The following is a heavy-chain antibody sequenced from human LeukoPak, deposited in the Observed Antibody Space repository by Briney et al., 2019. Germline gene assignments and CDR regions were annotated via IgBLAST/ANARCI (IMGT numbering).Heavy chain of an antibody. CDR2: IRYDGSNK. Sequence: PGGSLRLSCAASGFTFSSYGMHWVRQAPGKGLEWVAFIRYDGSNKYYADSVKGRFAISRDNSKNTLYLQMNSLRAEDTAVYYCAKFAYSSGSFDYWGQGTLVTVSS. CDR1: GFTFSSYG. CDR3: AKFAYSSGSFDY. D-gene: IGHD6-19*01. J-gene: IGHJ4*02. V-gene: IGHV3-30*02.